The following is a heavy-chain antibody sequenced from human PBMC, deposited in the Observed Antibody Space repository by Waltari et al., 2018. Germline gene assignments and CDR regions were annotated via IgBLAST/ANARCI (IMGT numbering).Heavy chain of an antibody. Sequence: QVTLRESGPALVKPTQTLTLTCPFSGFSLRPSGMCASWIRQPPGKALEWLARIDWDDDKYYSTSLKTRLTISKDTSKNQVVLTMTNMDPVDTATYYCARIRGSGSYHFDYWGQGTLVTVSS. CDR2: IDWDDDK. J-gene: IGHJ4*02. D-gene: IGHD3-10*01. V-gene: IGHV2-70*15. CDR3: ARIRGSGSYHFDY. CDR1: GFSLRPSGMC.